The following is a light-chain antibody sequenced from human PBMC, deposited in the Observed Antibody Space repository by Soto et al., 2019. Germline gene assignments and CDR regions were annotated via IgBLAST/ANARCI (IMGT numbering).Light chain of an antibody. V-gene: IGLV2-23*03. CDR1: SSDVGSDYL. Sequence: QSVLTQPASVSGSPGQSITISCSGTSSDVGSDYLVSWYQQHPGTAPKLIIYEGTKRPSGVSDRFSGSRSGNTASLTISGLQTEDEGDYFCSSYAGSNNFLYVFGTGTKLTVL. CDR3: SSYAGSNNFLYV. J-gene: IGLJ1*01. CDR2: EGT.